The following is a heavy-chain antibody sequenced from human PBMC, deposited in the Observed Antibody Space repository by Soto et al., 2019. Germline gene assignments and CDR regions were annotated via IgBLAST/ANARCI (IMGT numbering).Heavy chain of an antibody. CDR3: ARGKYQLLFGSSGDWFDP. J-gene: IGHJ5*02. D-gene: IGHD2-2*01. V-gene: IGHV1-46*01. CDR1: GYTFTIYY. CDR2: INPSGGST. Sequence: ASVKVSCKASGYTFTIYYMHWVLQSPLQWLDWMGIINPSGGSTSYAQKFQGRVTMTRDTSTSTVYMELSSLRSEGTAVYYCARGKYQLLFGSSGDWFDPWGQGTLVTVSS.